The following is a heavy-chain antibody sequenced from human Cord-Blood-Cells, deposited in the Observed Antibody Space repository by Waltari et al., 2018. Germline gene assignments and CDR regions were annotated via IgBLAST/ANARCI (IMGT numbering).Heavy chain of an antibody. Sequence: EVQLVVSGGGLIQPGGSLRLHCAAPGFPVRIHYLSWVRQAPGKGLEWVSVIYSGGSTYYADSVKGRFTISRDNSKNTLYLQMNSLRAEDTAVYYCARWGDFWSGFDYWGQGTLVTVSS. D-gene: IGHD3-3*01. CDR2: IYSGGST. J-gene: IGHJ4*02. CDR1: GFPVRIHY. V-gene: IGHV3-53*01. CDR3: ARWGDFWSGFDY.